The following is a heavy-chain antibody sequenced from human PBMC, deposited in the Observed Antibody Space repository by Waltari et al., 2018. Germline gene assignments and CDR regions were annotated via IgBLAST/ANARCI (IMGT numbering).Heavy chain of an antibody. CDR2: INPNSGGT. CDR3: ARLNLAASLIGRGAFDI. CDR1: GYTFTGYY. V-gene: IGHV1-2*06. D-gene: IGHD3-16*02. J-gene: IGHJ3*02. Sequence: QVQLVQSGAEVKKPGASVKVSCKASGYTFTGYYMHWVRQAPGQGLEWMGRINPNSGGTNYAQKFQGRVTMTRDTSISTAYMELSRLRSDDTAVYHCARLNLAASLIGRGAFDIWGQGTMVTVSS.